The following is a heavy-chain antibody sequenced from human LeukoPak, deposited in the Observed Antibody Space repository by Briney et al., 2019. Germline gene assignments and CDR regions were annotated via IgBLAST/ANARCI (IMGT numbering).Heavy chain of an antibody. CDR1: GFTFGDHA. V-gene: IGHV3-49*04. D-gene: IGHD5-18*01. Sequence: GGSLRLSCTASGFTFGDHAMSWVRQAPGKGLEWVGFIRSKAYGGTTEYAASVKGRFIISRDDSKSIAYLQTNSLKTKDTAVYYCTRGPIQVWLYYGMDVWGQGTTVIVSS. J-gene: IGHJ6*02. CDR3: TRGPIQVWLYYGMDV. CDR2: IRSKAYGGTT.